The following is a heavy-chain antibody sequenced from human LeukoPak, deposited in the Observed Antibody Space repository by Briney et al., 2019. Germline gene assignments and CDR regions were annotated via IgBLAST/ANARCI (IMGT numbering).Heavy chain of an antibody. V-gene: IGHV1-69*06. CDR2: IIPIFGTA. CDR1: GGTFSSYA. Sequence: AASVKVSCKASGGTFSSYAISWVRQAPGQGLEWMGGIIPIFGTANYAQKFQGRVTITADKSTSTAYMELSSLRSEDTAVYYCARDARDSSGYSEGLDYWGQGTLVTVSS. J-gene: IGHJ4*02. D-gene: IGHD3-22*01. CDR3: ARDARDSSGYSEGLDY.